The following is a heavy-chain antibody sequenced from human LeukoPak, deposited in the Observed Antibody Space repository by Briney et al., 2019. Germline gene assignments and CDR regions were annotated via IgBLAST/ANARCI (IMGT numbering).Heavy chain of an antibody. V-gene: IGHV4-38-2*02. Sequence: PSETLSLTCAVSGYSISSGYYWGWIRQPPGKGLEWIGCIYHTGRTYYNPSLKSRVTISIDTSKNQFSLKLSSVTAADTAVYYCVRDWAHCGGDCYPGYWGQGTLVTVSS. CDR1: GYSISSGYY. CDR3: VRDWAHCGGDCYPGY. CDR2: IYHTGRT. J-gene: IGHJ4*02. D-gene: IGHD2-21*02.